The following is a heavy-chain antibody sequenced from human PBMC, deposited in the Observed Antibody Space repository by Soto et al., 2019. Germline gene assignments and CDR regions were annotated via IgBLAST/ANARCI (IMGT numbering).Heavy chain of an antibody. CDR1: GFTFSNAW. D-gene: IGHD6-19*01. CDR2: IKSKTDGGTT. Sequence: LRLSCAASGFTFSNAWMSWVRQAPGKGLEWVGRIKSKTDGGTTDYAAPVKGRFTISRDDSKNTLYLQMNSLKTEDTAVYYCVAGAYYYYGMDVWGQGTTVTVSS. V-gene: IGHV3-15*01. J-gene: IGHJ6*02. CDR3: VAGAYYYYGMDV.